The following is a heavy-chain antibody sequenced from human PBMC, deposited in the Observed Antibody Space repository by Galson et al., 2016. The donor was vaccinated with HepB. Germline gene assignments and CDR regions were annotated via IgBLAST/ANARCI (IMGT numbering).Heavy chain of an antibody. V-gene: IGHV3-48*02. CDR1: GFTFSSFS. J-gene: IGHJ4*02. Sequence: SLRLSCAASGFTFSSFSMNWVRQAPGKGLEWVSYISSSSRSIYYADSVKGRFTISRDNAKNSLYLQMNTLRDEDTAVYYCVRDSSLDYWGQGTLVTVSS. D-gene: IGHD2-2*01. CDR3: VRDSSLDY. CDR2: ISSSSRSI.